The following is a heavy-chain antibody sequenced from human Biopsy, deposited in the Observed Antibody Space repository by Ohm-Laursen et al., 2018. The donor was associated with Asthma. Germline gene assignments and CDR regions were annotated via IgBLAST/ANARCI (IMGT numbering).Heavy chain of an antibody. CDR3: ARAVDYSHYYGIDV. D-gene: IGHD3-10*01. J-gene: IGHJ6*02. CDR1: GYTFNSAG. V-gene: IGHV1-18*01. Sequence: ASVKVFCKTSGYTFNSAGITWVRQAPGQGLEWMGWISVYNGNTKVAQKLQDRVTMITDTSTSTAYMELRSLRSDDTAVYFCARAVDYSHYYGIDVWGQGTTVTVS. CDR2: ISVYNGNT.